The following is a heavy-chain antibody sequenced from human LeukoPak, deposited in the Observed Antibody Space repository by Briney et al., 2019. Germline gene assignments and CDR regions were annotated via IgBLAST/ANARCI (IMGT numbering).Heavy chain of an antibody. CDR3: AKARSWELQGDAFDV. CDR1: GFTFDDYA. CDR2: ISWNSGSI. J-gene: IGHJ3*01. D-gene: IGHD1-26*01. V-gene: IGHV3-9*01. Sequence: PGGSLRLSCAASGFTFDDYAMHWVRQAPGEGLEWVSGISWNSGSIGYADSVKGRFTISRDNAKNSLYLQMNSLRAEDTALYYCAKARSWELQGDAFDVWGQGTMVTVSS.